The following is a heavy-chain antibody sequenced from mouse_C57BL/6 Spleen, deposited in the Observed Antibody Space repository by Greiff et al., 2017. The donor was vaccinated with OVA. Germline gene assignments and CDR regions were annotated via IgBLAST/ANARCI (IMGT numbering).Heavy chain of an antibody. CDR1: GFTFSDYG. Sequence: EVKVVESGGGLVKPGGSLKLSCAASGFTFSDYGMHWVRQAPEKGLEWVAYISSGSSTIYYADTVKGRFTISRDNAKNTLFLQMTSLRSEDTAMYYCARDYYGSEAWFAYWGQGTLVTVSA. V-gene: IGHV5-17*01. CDR2: ISSGSSTI. D-gene: IGHD1-1*01. CDR3: ARDYYGSEAWFAY. J-gene: IGHJ3*01.